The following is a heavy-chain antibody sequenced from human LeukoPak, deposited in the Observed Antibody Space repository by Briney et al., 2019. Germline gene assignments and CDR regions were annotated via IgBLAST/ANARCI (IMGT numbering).Heavy chain of an antibody. Sequence: SETLSLTCTVSGGSLSSSSYYWGWIRQPPGKGLEWIGSISTSYSGSTYSNPSLRGRVTISVDTSKSQFSLRLSSVTAADTAVYYCAGLLSAGSSRDFWGQGTLVTVSS. CDR2: ISTSYSGST. CDR1: GGSLSSSSYY. D-gene: IGHD6-13*01. CDR3: AGLLSAGSSRDF. V-gene: IGHV4-39*01. J-gene: IGHJ4*02.